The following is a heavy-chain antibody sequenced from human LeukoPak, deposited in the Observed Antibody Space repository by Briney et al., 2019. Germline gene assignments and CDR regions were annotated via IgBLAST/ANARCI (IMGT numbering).Heavy chain of an antibody. CDR2: ISGSGGST. CDR3: AKAAXGXXXXXYXXDY. CDR1: GFTFSSYA. D-gene: IGHD3-10*01. J-gene: IGHJ4*01. V-gene: IGHV3-23*01. Sequence: PGGSLRLSCAASGFTFSSYAMSWVRQAPGKGLEWVSAISGSGGSTYYADSVKGRFTISRDNSKNTLYLQMNSLRAEDTAVYYCAKAAXGXXXXXYXXDYXGXGTLVTV.